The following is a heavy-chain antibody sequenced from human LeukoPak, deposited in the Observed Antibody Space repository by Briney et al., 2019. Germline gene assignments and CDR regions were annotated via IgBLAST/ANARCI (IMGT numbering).Heavy chain of an antibody. Sequence: KSGGSLRLSCAASGFTVSSNYMSWVRQAPGKGLEWVSSISSTTNYIYYADSVKGRFTISRDNAKDSLYLQMNSLRAEDTAVYYCASFAGYYGSGSYYNDYYYMDVWAKGPRSPSP. CDR3: ASFAGYYGSGSYYNDYYYMDV. V-gene: IGHV3-21*01. D-gene: IGHD3-10*01. J-gene: IGHJ6*03. CDR1: GFTVSSNY. CDR2: ISSTTNYI.